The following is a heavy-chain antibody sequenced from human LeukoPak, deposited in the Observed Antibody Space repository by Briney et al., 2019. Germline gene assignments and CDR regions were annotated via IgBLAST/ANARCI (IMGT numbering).Heavy chain of an antibody. CDR2: IIPIFGTA. CDR3: ARAVRSSSPFDY. V-gene: IGHV1-69*13. CDR1: GGTFSSYA. D-gene: IGHD6-13*01. J-gene: IGHJ4*02. Sequence: SVKVSCKASGGTFSSYAISWVRQAPGQGLEWMGGIIPIFGTANYAQKFQGRVTITADESTSTAYMELSSLRSEDTAVYYSARAVRSSSPFDYWGQGTLVTVSS.